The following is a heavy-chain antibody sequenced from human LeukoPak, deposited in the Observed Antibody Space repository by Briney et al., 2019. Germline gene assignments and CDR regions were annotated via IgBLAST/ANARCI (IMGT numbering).Heavy chain of an antibody. J-gene: IGHJ6*02. CDR3: ARVAAVTSYYYYYGMDG. Sequence: GRSLRLSCAASGFTFSSYGMHWVRQAPGKGLEWVAVIWYDGSNKYYADSVKGRFTISRDNSKNTLYLQMNSLRAEDTAVYYCARVAAVTSYYYYYGMDGWGQGTTVTVSS. CDR1: GFTFSSYG. CDR2: IWYDGSNK. D-gene: IGHD6-13*01. V-gene: IGHV3-33*01.